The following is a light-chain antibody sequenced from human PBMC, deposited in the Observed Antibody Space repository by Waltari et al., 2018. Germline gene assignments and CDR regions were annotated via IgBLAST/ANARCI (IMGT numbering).Light chain of an antibody. J-gene: IGKJ1*01. V-gene: IGKV3-15*01. CDR1: QSVSSN. CDR2: GAS. CDR3: QQYNNWPTWT. Sequence: EIVMTQSPATLSVSPGERATLSCRASQSVSSNLAWYQQKPGQAPRPRIYGASTRATGIPARFSGSGSGTEFTLTISSLQSEDFAVYYCQQYNNWPTWTFGQGTKVEIK.